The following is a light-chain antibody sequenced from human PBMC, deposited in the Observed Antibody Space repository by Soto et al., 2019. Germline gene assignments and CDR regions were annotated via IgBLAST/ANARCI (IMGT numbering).Light chain of an antibody. J-gene: IGKJ2*03. V-gene: IGKV3-20*01. CDR2: GAS. Sequence: EIVLTQSPGTLSLSPGDRATLSCRASQSVSSSYLAWYQHKPGQAPRLLIYGASNRATDIPDRFSGSGSGTDFTLTISRLEPGDFAVYYCQQYDSPPLYSFGQGTKLEIK. CDR3: QQYDSPPLYS. CDR1: QSVSSSY.